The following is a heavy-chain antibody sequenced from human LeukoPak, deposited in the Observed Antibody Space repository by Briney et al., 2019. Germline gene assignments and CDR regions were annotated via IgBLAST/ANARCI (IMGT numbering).Heavy chain of an antibody. J-gene: IGHJ4*02. CDR2: ISGSGGSI. D-gene: IGHD5-18*01. CDR1: GFTFSNYA. Sequence: PGGSLRLSCAASGFTFSNYAMSWVRQAPGKGLEWVSVISGSGGSIYYADAVKGRFTISRDNSKNTLYLQMNNLRAGDTAVYYCAKDRVDTSMASFDFWGQGTLVTVSS. V-gene: IGHV3-23*01. CDR3: AKDRVDTSMASFDF.